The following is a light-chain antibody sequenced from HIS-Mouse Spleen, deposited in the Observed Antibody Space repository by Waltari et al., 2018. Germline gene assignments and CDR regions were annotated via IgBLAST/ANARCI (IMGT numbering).Light chain of an antibody. CDR1: SSNIGSNY. V-gene: IGLV1-47*01. Sequence: QSVLTQPPSASGTPGQRVTTSCSGSSSNIGSNYVYWYQQLPGTAPKPLIYRNNQRPSGVPDRFSGSKSGTSASLAISGLRSEDEADYYCAAWDDSLSGYVFGTGTKVTVL. CDR2: RNN. CDR3: AAWDDSLSGYV. J-gene: IGLJ1*01.